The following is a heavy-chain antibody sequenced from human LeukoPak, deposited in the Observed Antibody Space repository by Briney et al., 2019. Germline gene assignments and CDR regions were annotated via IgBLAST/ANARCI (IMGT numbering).Heavy chain of an antibody. CDR1: GFTFSSYAM. J-gene: IGHJ4*02. D-gene: IGHD6-13*01. Sequence: GSLRLSCEASGFTFSSYAMSWVRQPPGKGLEWIGEIYHSGSTNYNPSLKSRVTISVDKSKNQFSLKLSSVTAADTAVYYCARRGSSWYFYYFDYWGQGTLVTVSS. CDR3: ARRGSSWYFYYFDY. V-gene: IGHV4-4*02. CDR2: IYHSGST.